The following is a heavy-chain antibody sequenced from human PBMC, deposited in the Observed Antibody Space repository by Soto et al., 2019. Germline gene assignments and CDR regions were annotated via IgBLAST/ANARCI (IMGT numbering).Heavy chain of an antibody. CDR3: AKGLINGRWYAAD. CDR1: GFTFSSCV. D-gene: IGHD6-13*01. Sequence: EVHLLESGGGLVQPGESLRLSCGASGFTFSSCVMSWVRQAPGKGLEWVSCITDSGSGTYYADSVKGRFTISRDNSKNTMYLEMSNRRAEGTGVYYCAKGLINGRWYAADWGQGTLVTVSS. V-gene: IGHV3-23*01. CDR2: ITDSGSGT. J-gene: IGHJ4*02.